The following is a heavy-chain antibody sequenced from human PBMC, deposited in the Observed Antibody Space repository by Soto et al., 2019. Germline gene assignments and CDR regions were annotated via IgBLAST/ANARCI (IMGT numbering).Heavy chain of an antibody. D-gene: IGHD3-22*01. V-gene: IGHV4-30-4*01. J-gene: IGHJ3*02. CDR2: IYYSGST. CDR3: ARREITMIVVVHDAFDI. Sequence: SETLSLTCTVSGAYISSGGYYWSWIRQPPVKGLEWIGYIYYSGSTYYNPSLKSRVTISVDTSKNQFSLKLSSVTAADTAVYYCARREITMIVVVHDAFDIWGQGTTVTVS. CDR1: GAYISSGGYY.